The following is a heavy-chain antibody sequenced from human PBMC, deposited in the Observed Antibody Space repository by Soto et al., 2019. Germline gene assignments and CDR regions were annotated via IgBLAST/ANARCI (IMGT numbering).Heavy chain of an antibody. D-gene: IGHD1-26*01. V-gene: IGHV1-2*04. J-gene: IGHJ4*02. Sequence: ASVKVSCKASGYTFTGYYMHWVLQAPGQGLEWMGWINPNSGGTNYAQKFQGWVTMTRDTSISTAYMELSRLRSDDTAVYYCARGPDSGSYYDYWGQGTLVTVSS. CDR1: GYTFTGYY. CDR2: INPNSGGT. CDR3: ARGPDSGSYYDY.